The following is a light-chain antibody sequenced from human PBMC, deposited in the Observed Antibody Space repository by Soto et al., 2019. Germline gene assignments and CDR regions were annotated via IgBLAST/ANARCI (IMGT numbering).Light chain of an antibody. CDR3: QQYNNFWT. Sequence: DIQMTQSPSALSASVGDRVTITCRASQSVSGLLAWYQQKPGKAPRLLIYDVSYLERGLPSRFSGSGSGTDFTLTISDLQPDDLGTYYCQQYNNFWTFGPGTKVEI. J-gene: IGKJ1*01. V-gene: IGKV1-5*01. CDR1: QSVSGL. CDR2: DVS.